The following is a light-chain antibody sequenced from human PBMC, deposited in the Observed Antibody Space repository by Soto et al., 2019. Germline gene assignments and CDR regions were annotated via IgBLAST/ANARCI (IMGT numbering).Light chain of an antibody. Sequence: QSALTQPASVSGSPGQSITISCTGTSSDVGTYNYVSWYQQHPGKAPKLIIYDVSNRPSGVSNRFSGSKSGNTASLTISGLQAEDEADYYCSSYTSSSTLYVFATGTKVIVL. CDR2: DVS. CDR3: SSYTSSSTLYV. CDR1: SSDVGTYNY. V-gene: IGLV2-14*01. J-gene: IGLJ1*01.